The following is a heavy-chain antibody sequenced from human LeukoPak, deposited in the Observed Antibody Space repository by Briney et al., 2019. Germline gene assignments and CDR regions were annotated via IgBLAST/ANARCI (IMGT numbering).Heavy chain of an antibody. CDR1: GFTFSIYA. Sequence: GGSLRLSCAASGFTFSIYAMTWVRQAPGKGLEWVSVISGGGGTTYYGDSVKGRFTISRDNSKNTLFLQMNSLRAEDTAVYYCASASFLGELSPIDYWGQGTLVTVSS. CDR3: ASASFLGELSPIDY. J-gene: IGHJ4*02. V-gene: IGHV3-23*01. CDR2: ISGGGGTT. D-gene: IGHD3-16*02.